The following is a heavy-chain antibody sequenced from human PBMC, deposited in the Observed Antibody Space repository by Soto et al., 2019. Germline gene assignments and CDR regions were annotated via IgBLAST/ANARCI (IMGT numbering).Heavy chain of an antibody. J-gene: IGHJ4*02. CDR2: IYYSGST. CDR1: GGSISSSSYY. D-gene: IGHD3-10*01. CDR3: ATFFLVRGVNG. Sequence: SETLSLTCTVSGGSISSSSYYWGWIRQPPGKGLEWIGSIYYSGSTYYSPSFKSRVAISVGTSKKHFSLKLSSVTAADTAVYYCATFFLVRGVNGWGQGTLVTVSS. V-gene: IGHV4-39*02.